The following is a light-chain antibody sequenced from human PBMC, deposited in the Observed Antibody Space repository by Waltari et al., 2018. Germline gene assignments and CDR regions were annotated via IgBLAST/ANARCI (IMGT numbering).Light chain of an antibody. CDR2: WAS. CDR3: QQYYRVPLT. J-gene: IGKJ4*01. Sequence: DIVMTQSPDSLAVSLGERATINCKATQGILDGSNNRNSLAWYQQKPGQSPNLRIYWASTRGSGVPDRFSGSGSGTDFSLTISSLQAEDVAVYYCQQYYRVPLTFGGGTKIEIK. V-gene: IGKV4-1*01. CDR1: QGILDGSNNRNS.